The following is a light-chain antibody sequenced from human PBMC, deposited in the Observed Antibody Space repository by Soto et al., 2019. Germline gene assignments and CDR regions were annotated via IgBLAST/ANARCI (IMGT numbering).Light chain of an antibody. Sequence: VLTQFPGTLSLFPWNSATLSCRASQSVSNFLAWYQQKTGQAPRLLIYDKSNRATGIPDRLSGSGSGTDLNLTINKLDPEDFAVYYCQQRSNWPITCGQGTRLEIK. V-gene: IGKV3-11*01. J-gene: IGKJ5*01. CDR3: QQRSNWPIT. CDR2: DKS. CDR1: QSVSNF.